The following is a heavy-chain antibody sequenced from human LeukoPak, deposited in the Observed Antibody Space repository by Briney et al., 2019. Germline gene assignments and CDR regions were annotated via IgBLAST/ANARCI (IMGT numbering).Heavy chain of an antibody. V-gene: IGHV4-59*08. J-gene: IGHJ4*02. CDR3: ARHGTISSESYFDY. CDR1: GDSISSYY. Sequence: SETLSLTCTVSGDSISSYYWSWIRQPPGKGLEWIGYIYYSGGTDYNPSLKSRVTISVDTSKNQFSLKLRSVTAADTAVYYCARHGTISSESYFDYWGQGALVTVSS. D-gene: IGHD1-14*01. CDR2: IYYSGGT.